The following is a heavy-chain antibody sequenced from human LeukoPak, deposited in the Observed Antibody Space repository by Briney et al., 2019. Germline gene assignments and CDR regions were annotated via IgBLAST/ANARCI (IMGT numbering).Heavy chain of an antibody. CDR3: ARDTVDGDYIPYGMDV. CDR1: GFTFSSYW. CDR2: IKQGGSEK. D-gene: IGHD4-17*01. V-gene: IGHV3-7*01. Sequence: PGGSLRLSCAASGFTFSSYWMSWVRQAPGKGLEWVANIKQGGSEKYYVDSVKGRFTISRDNAKNSLYLQMNSLRAEDTAVYYCARDTVDGDYIPYGMDVWGQGTTVTVSS. J-gene: IGHJ6*02.